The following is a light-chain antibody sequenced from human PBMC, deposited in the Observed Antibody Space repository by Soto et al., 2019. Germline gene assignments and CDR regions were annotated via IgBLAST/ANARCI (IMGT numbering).Light chain of an antibody. CDR2: DAS. J-gene: IGKJ1*01. CDR3: QHYNSYSEA. Sequence: DIQMTQSPSTLSASVGDRVTITCRASQNIGSSLAWYQHRPGKAPKLLIFDASTLQTGVPSRFSGSGSGTEFTLTISSLQPDDFATYYCQHYNSYSEAFGQGTKVELK. V-gene: IGKV1-5*01. CDR1: QNIGSS.